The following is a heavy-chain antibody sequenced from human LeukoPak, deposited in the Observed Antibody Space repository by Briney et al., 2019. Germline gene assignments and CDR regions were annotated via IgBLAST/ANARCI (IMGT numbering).Heavy chain of an antibody. J-gene: IGHJ4*02. D-gene: IGHD3-9*01. V-gene: IGHV3-23*01. Sequence: GGSLRLSCTASGFSFSNYWMSWVRQAPGKGLEWVSAISGSGGSTYYADSVKGRFTISRDNSKNTLYLQMNSLRAEDTAVYYCAKEIRVLRYFDWLLYDYWGQGTLVTVSS. CDR1: GFSFSNYW. CDR2: ISGSGGST. CDR3: AKEIRVLRYFDWLLYDY.